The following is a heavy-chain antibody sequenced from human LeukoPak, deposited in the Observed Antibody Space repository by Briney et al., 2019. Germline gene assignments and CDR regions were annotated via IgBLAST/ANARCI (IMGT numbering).Heavy chain of an antibody. J-gene: IGHJ4*02. CDR2: IIPIFGTA. CDR3: ARVSTYYDFWSGYSDPLDY. Sequence: SVKVSCKASGVTFSSYAISWVRQAPGQGLEWMGGIIPIFGTANYAQMFQGRVTITADESTSTAYMELSSLRSEDTAVYYCARVSTYYDFWSGYSDPLDYWGQGTLVTVSS. CDR1: GVTFSSYA. V-gene: IGHV1-69*13. D-gene: IGHD3-3*01.